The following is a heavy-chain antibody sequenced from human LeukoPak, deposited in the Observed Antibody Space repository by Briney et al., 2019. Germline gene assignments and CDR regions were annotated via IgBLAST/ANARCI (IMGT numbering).Heavy chain of an antibody. D-gene: IGHD3-10*01. CDR2: FDPEDGET. J-gene: IGHJ3*02. CDR3: ATARLLWFGELLYGAFDI. V-gene: IGHV1-24*01. CDR1: GYTLTELS. Sequence: GASVKVSCKVSGYTLTELSMHWVRQAPGKGLEWMGGFDPEDGETIYAQKFQGRVTMTEDTSTDTAYMELSSLRSEDTAVYYCATARLLWFGELLYGAFDIWGQGTMVTVSS.